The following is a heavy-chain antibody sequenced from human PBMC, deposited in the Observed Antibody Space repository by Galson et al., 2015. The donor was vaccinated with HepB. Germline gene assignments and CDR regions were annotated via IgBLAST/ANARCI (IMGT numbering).Heavy chain of an antibody. CDR1: GFTFSSYA. J-gene: IGHJ4*02. CDR2: ISSNGGST. Sequence: SLRLSCAASGFTFSSYAMHWVRQAPGKGLESVSAISSNGGSTYYADSVKGRFTISRDNSKNTLYLQMSSLRAEDTAVYYCVKGRGGSSSSFLDYWGQGTLVTVSS. V-gene: IGHV3-64D*06. D-gene: IGHD6-6*01. CDR3: VKGRGGSSSSFLDY.